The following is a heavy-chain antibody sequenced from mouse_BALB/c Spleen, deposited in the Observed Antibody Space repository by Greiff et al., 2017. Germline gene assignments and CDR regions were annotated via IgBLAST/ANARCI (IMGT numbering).Heavy chain of an antibody. J-gene: IGHJ4*01. D-gene: IGHD2-1*01. CDR3: ARRGNYPYAMDD. CDR1: GYTFTSYT. CDR2: INPSSGYT. V-gene: IGHV1-4*01. Sequence: QVQLQQSGAELARPGASVKMSCKASGYTFTSYTMHWVKQRPGQGLEWIGYINPSSGYTNYNQKFKDKATLTADKSSSTAYMQLSSLTSEDSAVYYCARRGNYPYAMDDWGQGTSVTVSS.